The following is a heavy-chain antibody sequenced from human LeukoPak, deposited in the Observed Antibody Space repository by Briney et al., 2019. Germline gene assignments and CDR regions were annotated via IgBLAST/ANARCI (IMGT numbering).Heavy chain of an antibody. CDR2: IYHSGST. CDR3: ARKGPMETQPFGY. D-gene: IGHD4-23*01. V-gene: IGHV4-30-2*01. J-gene: IGHJ4*02. CDR1: GGSISSGGYS. Sequence: PSETLSLTCAVSGGSISSGGYSWSWIRQPPGKGLEWIGYIYHSGSTYYNPSLKSRVTISVDRSKNQFSLKLSSVTAADTAVYYCARKGPMETQPFGYWGQGTLVTVSS.